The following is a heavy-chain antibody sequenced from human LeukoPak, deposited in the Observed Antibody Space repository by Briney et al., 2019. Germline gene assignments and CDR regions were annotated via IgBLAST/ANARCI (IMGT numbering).Heavy chain of an antibody. J-gene: IGHJ3*02. D-gene: IGHD3-3*01. V-gene: IGHV3-30*02. CDR3: AKGFRPLRFLEWSAAFDI. CDR2: IRYDGSNK. Sequence: GGSLRLSSAASGFTFSSYGMHWVRQAPGKGLEWVAFIRYDGSNKYYADSVKGRFTISRDNSKNTLYLQMNSLRAEDTAVYYCAKGFRPLRFLEWSAAFDIWGQGTMVTVSS. CDR1: GFTFSSYG.